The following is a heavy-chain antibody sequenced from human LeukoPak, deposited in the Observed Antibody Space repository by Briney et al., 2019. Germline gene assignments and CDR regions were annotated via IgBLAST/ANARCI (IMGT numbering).Heavy chain of an antibody. V-gene: IGHV3-7*01. D-gene: IGHD2-8*01. CDR1: GFTFSNYW. CDR2: IQQHGSET. J-gene: IGHJ5*02. Sequence: GGSLRLSCEGSGFTFSNYWMSRVRQAPGKGLEWVANIQQHGSETYYGDSVKGRFTISRDNAKNSLYLQMNSLRAEDTAVYYCARDNGPGWFDPWGQGTLVTVSS. CDR3: ARDNGPGWFDP.